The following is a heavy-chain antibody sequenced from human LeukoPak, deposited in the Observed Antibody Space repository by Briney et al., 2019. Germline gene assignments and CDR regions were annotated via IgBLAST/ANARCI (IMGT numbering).Heavy chain of an antibody. V-gene: IGHV3-7*01. CDR2: IKQDGSEK. Sequence: GGSLRLSCAASGFTFSSYAMSWVRQAPGKGLEWVANIKQDGSEKYYVDSVKGRFTISRDNAKNSLYLQMNSLRAEDTAVYYCARDARYSSGWYPLLDWGQGTLVTVSS. CDR1: GFTFSSYA. J-gene: IGHJ4*02. CDR3: ARDARYSSGWYPLLD. D-gene: IGHD6-19*01.